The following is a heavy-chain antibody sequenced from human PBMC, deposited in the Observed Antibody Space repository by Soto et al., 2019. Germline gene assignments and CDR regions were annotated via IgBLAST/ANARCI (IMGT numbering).Heavy chain of an antibody. J-gene: IGHJ4*02. Sequence: EVQLVESGGGLVQPGGSLRLSCAATGFTFSTYWMHWVRQGPGKGLVWVSRISTDGSSTTYADSVKGRFTISRDNAKNTLYLQMNSLRAEDTAVYYCARATCSKHPFDYWGQGSLVTVSS. CDR1: GFTFSTYW. CDR3: ARATCSKHPFDY. V-gene: IGHV3-74*01. CDR2: ISTDGSST. D-gene: IGHD2-2*01.